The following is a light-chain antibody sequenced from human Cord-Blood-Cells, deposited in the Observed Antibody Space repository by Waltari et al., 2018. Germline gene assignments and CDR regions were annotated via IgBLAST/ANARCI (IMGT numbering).Light chain of an antibody. CDR1: RSDVGSYNL. J-gene: IGLJ1*01. CDR2: EGS. CDR3: CSYAGSSTYV. Sequence: QSALTQPASVSGSPGQSLTISCTGTRSDVGSYNLVSWYQQHPGKAPKLMIYEGSKRPSGVANRCSGSNAGNTASLTISGLQAEDEADYYCCSYAGSSTYVFGTGTKVTVL. V-gene: IGLV2-23*01.